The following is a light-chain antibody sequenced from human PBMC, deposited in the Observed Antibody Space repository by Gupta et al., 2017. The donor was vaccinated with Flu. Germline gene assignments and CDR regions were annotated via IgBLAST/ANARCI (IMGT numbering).Light chain of an antibody. CDR2: QRS. CDR1: RIRGHNNGNTP. CDR3: MQGSGYPYA. V-gene: IGKV2-30*02. Sequence: VTLAKPASISCRSSRIRGHNNGNTPLHSLQHSAGLSPRRLIYQRSNPVSGLPDRFSGSGSNTEFTLNISSVEADDVGVYYCMQGSGYPYAFGQGTKMEI. J-gene: IGKJ2*01.